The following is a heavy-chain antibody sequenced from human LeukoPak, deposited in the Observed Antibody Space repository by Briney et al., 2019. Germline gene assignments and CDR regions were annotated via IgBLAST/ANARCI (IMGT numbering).Heavy chain of an antibody. V-gene: IGHV3-30*04. D-gene: IGHD6-13*01. Sequence: PGRSLRLSCAASGFTFSSYAMHWVRQAPGKGLEWVAVISYDGSNKYYADSVKGRFTISRDNSKNTLYLQMNSLRAEDTAVYYCAREGRYSSSCRLLGYWGQGTLATVSS. CDR2: ISYDGSNK. CDR3: AREGRYSSSCRLLGY. CDR1: GFTFSSYA. J-gene: IGHJ4*02.